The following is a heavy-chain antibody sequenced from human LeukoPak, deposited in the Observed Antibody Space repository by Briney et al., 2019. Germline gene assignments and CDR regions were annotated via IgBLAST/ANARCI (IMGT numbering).Heavy chain of an antibody. CDR2: MNPNSGNT. CDR1: GYTFTSYD. V-gene: IGHV1-8*01. J-gene: IGHJ6*03. CDR3: ARHSSMSETYYYKMDV. Sequence: ASVKVSCKASGYTFTSYDINWVRQATGQGLEWMGWMNPNSGNTGYAQKFQGRVTMTRNTSISTAYMELSSLRFEDTAVYYCARHSSMSETYYYKMDVWGKGTTVTVSS.